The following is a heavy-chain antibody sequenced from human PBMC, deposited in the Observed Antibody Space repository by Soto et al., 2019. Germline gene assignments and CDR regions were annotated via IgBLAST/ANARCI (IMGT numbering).Heavy chain of an antibody. CDR2: MSTSNGNT. Sequence: QVQLVQSRAEVKKPGASVKVSCKASGYSFTTYGFTWVRQAPGQGLEWMGWMSTSNGNTNYTQKLKGRLTMTTDTTTSTSYMALRSLRYDDPAVYYCALSHAVNTRALYWGQETLVTVSS. V-gene: IGHV1-18*01. J-gene: IGHJ4*02. D-gene: IGHD4-17*01. CDR1: GYSFTTYG. CDR3: ALSHAVNTRALY.